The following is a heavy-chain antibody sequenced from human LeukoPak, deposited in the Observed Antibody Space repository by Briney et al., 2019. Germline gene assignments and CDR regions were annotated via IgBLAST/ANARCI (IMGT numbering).Heavy chain of an antibody. CDR3: ARVDTAMVSYYGMDV. CDR1: GGTFSSYA. J-gene: IGHJ6*02. V-gene: IGHV1-69*13. D-gene: IGHD5-18*01. CDR2: IIPIFGTA. Sequence: SVKVSCKASGGTFSSYAISWVRQAPGQGLEWMGGIIPIFGTANYAQKFQGRVTITADESTSTAYMELSSLRSEDTAVYYCARVDTAMVSYYGMDVWGQGTTVTVSS.